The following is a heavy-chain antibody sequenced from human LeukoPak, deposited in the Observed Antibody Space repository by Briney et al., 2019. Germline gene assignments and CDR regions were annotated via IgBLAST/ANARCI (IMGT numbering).Heavy chain of an antibody. D-gene: IGHD3-9*01. CDR1: GGSISSYY. V-gene: IGHV4-59*01. CDR2: IYYSGST. J-gene: IGHJ3*02. Sequence: SETLSLTCTVSGGSISSYYWSWIRQPPGKGLEWIGYIYYSGSTNYNPSLKSRVTIAVDTSKNQFSLKLSSVTAADTAVYYCARGTNYDILTGYSGSIGFDIWGQGTMVTVSS. CDR3: ARGTNYDILTGYSGSIGFDI.